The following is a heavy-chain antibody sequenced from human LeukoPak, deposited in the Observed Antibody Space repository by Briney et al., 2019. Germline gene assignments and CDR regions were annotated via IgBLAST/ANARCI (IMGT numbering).Heavy chain of an antibody. D-gene: IGHD2-2*01. J-gene: IGHJ3*02. Sequence: GGSLRLSCAASGFTVSSNYMSWVRQAPGKGLEWVSVIYSGGSTYYADSVKGRFTISRDNSKNTLYHQMNSLRAEDTAVYYCATQLLSDAFDIWGQGTMVTVSS. V-gene: IGHV3-66*02. CDR1: GFTVSSNY. CDR3: ATQLLSDAFDI. CDR2: IYSGGST.